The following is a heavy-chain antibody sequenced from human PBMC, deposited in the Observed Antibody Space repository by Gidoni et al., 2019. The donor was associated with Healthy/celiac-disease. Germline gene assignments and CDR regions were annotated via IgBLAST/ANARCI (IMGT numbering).Heavy chain of an antibody. D-gene: IGHD3-9*01. CDR2: IYYSGRT. Sequence: QLQLQESGPGLVKPSETLSLTCTVSGGPISSRIYYWGWIRQPPGKGLEWIGSIYYSGRTYYNPSLKSRVSISVDTSKNQFSLKLSSVTAADTAVYYCARHPYDILTGYLNWFDPWGQGTLVTVSS. CDR3: ARHPYDILTGYLNWFDP. V-gene: IGHV4-39*01. CDR1: GGPISSRIYY. J-gene: IGHJ5*02.